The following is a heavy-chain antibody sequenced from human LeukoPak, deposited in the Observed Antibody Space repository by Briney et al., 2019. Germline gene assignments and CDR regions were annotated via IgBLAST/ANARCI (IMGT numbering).Heavy chain of an antibody. D-gene: IGHD3-10*01. V-gene: IGHV4-59*01. J-gene: IGHJ5*02. CDR1: GFSISTYS. CDR3: ARRPMEGPFDP. CDR2: IYSSGGT. Sequence: SETLSLTCTVSGFSISTYSWSWIRQPPGKGLEWVGCIYSSGGTDHNPSLKSRVTMSVDTSTNQLSLKLNSVTAADTAVYYCARRPMEGPFDPWGQGTLVTVSS.